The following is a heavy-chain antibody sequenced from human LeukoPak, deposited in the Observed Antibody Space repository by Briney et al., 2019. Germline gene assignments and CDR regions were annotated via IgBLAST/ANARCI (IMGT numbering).Heavy chain of an antibody. V-gene: IGHV4-59*08. Sequence: SETLFHTCTVSGGSIGTYYWSWIRQSPGKGLEWIGYIYVTGSTRYNPYLQSRVTISVDTSRNQFFLKMSSVTAADTAVYYCARHIGGGIEDMDVWGKGTKVTVSS. D-gene: IGHD3-16*02. J-gene: IGHJ6*03. CDR1: GGSIGTYY. CDR3: ARHIGGGIEDMDV. CDR2: IYVTGST.